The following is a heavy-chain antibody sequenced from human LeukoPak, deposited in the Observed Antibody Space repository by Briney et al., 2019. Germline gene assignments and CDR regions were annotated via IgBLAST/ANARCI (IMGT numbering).Heavy chain of an antibody. CDR3: AKFYSGNYCDY. CDR2: IRYDGSSE. D-gene: IGHD1-26*01. Sequence: GGSLRLSCSACGFTFSSYGMHWVRQAPGKGLEWVAFIRYDGSSEYYADSVKGRFTISRDNSKNTLYLQMNSLRTEDTAVYYCAKFYSGNYCDYWGQGTLVTVSS. V-gene: IGHV3-30*02. J-gene: IGHJ4*02. CDR1: GFTFSSYG.